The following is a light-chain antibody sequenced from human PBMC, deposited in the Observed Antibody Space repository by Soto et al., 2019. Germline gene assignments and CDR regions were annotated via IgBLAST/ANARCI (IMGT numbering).Light chain of an antibody. CDR3: QQRSGWPIT. CDR1: QTIASH. Sequence: EIVVTQSPATLSLSPGERATLSCRASQTIASHLAWYQQKPGQAPRLLIYEASNRATGIRARFSGTGSGTDFTLTISSLEPDDFAVYYCQQRSGWPITFGQGTRLDIK. V-gene: IGKV3-11*01. J-gene: IGKJ5*01. CDR2: EAS.